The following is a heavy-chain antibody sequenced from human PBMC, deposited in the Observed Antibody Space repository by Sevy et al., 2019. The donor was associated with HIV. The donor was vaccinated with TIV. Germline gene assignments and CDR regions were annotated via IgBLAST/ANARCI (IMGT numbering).Heavy chain of an antibody. J-gene: IGHJ4*02. CDR1: GFTFSNYD. D-gene: IGHD2-21*02. CDR2: ISHDGNYK. CDR3: ARLFSCGGDCYYLDY. Sequence: GGSLRLSCAASGFTFSNYDMHWVRQAPGKGLEWVAVISHDGNYKNYADSVNVRFTISRDDFKNTLYLQMSSLRPEDTAVYFCARLFSCGGDCYYLDYRGQGALVTVSS. V-gene: IGHV3-30-3*01.